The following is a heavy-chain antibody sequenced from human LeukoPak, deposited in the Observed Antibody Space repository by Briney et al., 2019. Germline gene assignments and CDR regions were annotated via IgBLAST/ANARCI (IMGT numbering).Heavy chain of an antibody. CDR2: ISSSSSYI. Sequence: PGGSLRLSCAASGFTFSSYSMNWVRQAPGKGLEWVSSISSSSSYIYYADSVKGRFTITRDNAKNSLYLQMNSLRAEDTAVYYCARDLGQYYDTSDNWFDPWGQGTLVTVSS. CDR3: ARDLGQYYDTSDNWFDP. D-gene: IGHD3-22*01. CDR1: GFTFSSYS. J-gene: IGHJ5*02. V-gene: IGHV3-21*01.